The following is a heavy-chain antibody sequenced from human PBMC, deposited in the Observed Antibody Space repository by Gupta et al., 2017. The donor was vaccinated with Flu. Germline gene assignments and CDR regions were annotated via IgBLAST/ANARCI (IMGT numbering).Heavy chain of an antibody. CDR1: GFTFKDYG. CDR2: IRGSGNT. J-gene: IGHJ4*02. Sequence: EGQLLDSGGGLVQPGGSLRLVCAASGFTFKDYGMSWVRQAPGKGLEWGSGIRGSGNTFYGDSVKGRFTISRDNSMNTLYLQMNSLRAEDTAVYYCAKVTDFWSGYYTGGHYFDYWGQGTLVTVSS. D-gene: IGHD3-3*01. V-gene: IGHV3-23*01. CDR3: AKVTDFWSGYYTGGHYFDY.